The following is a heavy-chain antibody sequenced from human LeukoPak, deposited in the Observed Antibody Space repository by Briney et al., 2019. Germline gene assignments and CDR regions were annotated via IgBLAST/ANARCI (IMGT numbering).Heavy chain of an antibody. CDR3: ASVNRYCSSTSCLYRGKYYYYYMDV. J-gene: IGHJ6*03. CDR2: INHGGST. D-gene: IGHD2-2*01. CDR1: GGSFSGYY. V-gene: IGHV4-34*01. Sequence: SETLSLTCAVYGGSFSGYYWSWIRQPPGKGLEWIGEINHGGSTNYNPSLKSRVTISVDTSKNQFSLKLSSVTAADTAVYYCASVNRYCSSTSCLYRGKYYYYYMDVWGKGTTVTVSS.